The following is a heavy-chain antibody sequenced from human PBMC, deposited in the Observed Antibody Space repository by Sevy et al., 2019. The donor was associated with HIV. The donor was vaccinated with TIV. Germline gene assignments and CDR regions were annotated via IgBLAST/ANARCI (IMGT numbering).Heavy chain of an antibody. CDR2: IKQDGSEK. J-gene: IGHJ4*02. CDR3: ARDYS. Sequence: GGSLRLSCAASGFTVSSNYMSWVRQAPGKGLEWVATIKQDGSEKYYVDSVKGRFTISRDNVKNSVHLQMSSLRVEDTAMYYCARDYSWGQGTQVTVSS. V-gene: IGHV3-7*01. CDR1: GFTVSSNY.